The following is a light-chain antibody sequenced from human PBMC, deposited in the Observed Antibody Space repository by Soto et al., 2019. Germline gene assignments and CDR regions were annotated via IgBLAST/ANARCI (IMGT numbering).Light chain of an antibody. Sequence: NFMLTQPHSVSESPGKTVTISCTGSSRSIASNYVQWYQQRPGSAPTTVIYEDDRRPSGVPDRFSGSIDSSSNSASLTISGLKTEDEADYSCQSYDSTNVVFGGGTKVTVL. J-gene: IGLJ3*02. CDR3: QSYDSTNVV. CDR1: SRSIASNY. V-gene: IGLV6-57*02. CDR2: EDD.